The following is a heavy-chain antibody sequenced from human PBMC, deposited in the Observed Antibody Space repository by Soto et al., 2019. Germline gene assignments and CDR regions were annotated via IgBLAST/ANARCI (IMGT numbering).Heavy chain of an antibody. CDR3: ARDWGMSSLGEFDP. V-gene: IGHV1-2*04. Sequence: ASVKGSCTASGYTFTGYYMHWVRQAPGQGLEWMGWINPNSGGTNYAQKFQGWVTMTRDTSISTAYMELSRLRSDDTAVYYCARDWGMSSLGEFDPWGQANLVPVS. CDR1: GYTFTGYY. D-gene: IGHD2-8*01. CDR2: INPNSGGT. J-gene: IGHJ5*02.